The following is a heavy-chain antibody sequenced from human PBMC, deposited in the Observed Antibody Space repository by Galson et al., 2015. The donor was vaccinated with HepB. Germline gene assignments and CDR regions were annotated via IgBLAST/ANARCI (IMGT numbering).Heavy chain of an antibody. V-gene: IGHV4-34*01. D-gene: IGHD6-13*01. CDR1: GGSFSGYY. Sequence: ETLSLTCVVYGGSFSGYYWSWIRQPPGKGLEWIGEINHSGSTNYNPSLKSRVIISVDTSKNQFSLKLSSVTAADTAVYYCARGPLSYSSRLPPRFDPWGQGTLVTVSS. J-gene: IGHJ5*02. CDR2: INHSGST. CDR3: ARGPLSYSSRLPPRFDP.